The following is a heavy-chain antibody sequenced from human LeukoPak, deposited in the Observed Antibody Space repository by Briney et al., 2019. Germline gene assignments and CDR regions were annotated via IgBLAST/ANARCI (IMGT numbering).Heavy chain of an antibody. V-gene: IGHV4-59*08. J-gene: IGHJ3*02. D-gene: IGHD2-15*01. CDR3: ARRYCSGDICYDAFDI. Sequence: PSQTLSLTCTDSGGSLSSYYWTWIRQPPGKGLEWIEYIFYSGSTSYNPSLKSRVTISVDTSKNQFSLKLSSVTAADTAVYYCARRYCSGDICYDAFDIWGQRTMVTVSS. CDR2: IFYSGST. CDR1: GGSLSSYY.